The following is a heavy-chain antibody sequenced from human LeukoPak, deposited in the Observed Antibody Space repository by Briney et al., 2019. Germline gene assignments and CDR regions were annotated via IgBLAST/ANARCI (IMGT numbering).Heavy chain of an antibody. Sequence: TSETLSLTCTVSGGSISSYYWSWIRQPPGKGLEWIGYIYYSGSTNYNPSLKSRVTISVDTSKNQFSLKLSSVTAADTAVYYCARMPGSDWYFDLWGRGTLVTVSS. J-gene: IGHJ2*01. V-gene: IGHV4-59*01. CDR2: IYYSGST. CDR3: ARMPGSDWYFDL. D-gene: IGHD3-10*01. CDR1: GGSISSYY.